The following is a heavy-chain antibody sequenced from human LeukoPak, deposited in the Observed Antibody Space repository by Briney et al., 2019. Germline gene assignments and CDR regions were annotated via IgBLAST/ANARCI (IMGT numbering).Heavy chain of an antibody. D-gene: IGHD3-10*01. CDR3: ARDTPGGITMVRGVFDY. Sequence: ASVKVSCKASGYTFTGYAMHWVRQAPGQRLEWMGWINAGNGNTKYSQKFQGRVTITRDTSASTAYMELSSLRSEDTAVYYCARDTPGGITMVRGVFDYWGQGTLVTVSS. J-gene: IGHJ4*02. CDR1: GYTFTGYA. V-gene: IGHV1-3*01. CDR2: INAGNGNT.